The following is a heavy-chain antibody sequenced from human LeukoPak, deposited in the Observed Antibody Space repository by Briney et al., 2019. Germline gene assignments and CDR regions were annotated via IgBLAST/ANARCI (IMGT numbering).Heavy chain of an antibody. Sequence: PGGSLRLSCAASGFTFSSYSMNWVRQAPGKGLEWVSSISSSSSYIYYADSVKGRFTISRDNTKNSLYLQMNSLRAEDTAVYYCAREWFGEFPETYFDYWGQGTLVTVSS. CDR1: GFTFSSYS. D-gene: IGHD3-10*01. CDR2: ISSSSSYI. J-gene: IGHJ4*02. CDR3: AREWFGEFPETYFDY. V-gene: IGHV3-21*01.